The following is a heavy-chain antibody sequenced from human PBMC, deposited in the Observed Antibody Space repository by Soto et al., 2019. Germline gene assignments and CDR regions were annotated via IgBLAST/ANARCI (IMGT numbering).Heavy chain of an antibody. J-gene: IGHJ4*02. D-gene: IGHD7-27*01. Sequence: EVQLVESGGGLVQPGGSLRLSCAASGFTFSNSWMSWVRQAPGKGVEWVADINPVESEKYYVDSVKGRFTVSRDNAKNSLYLQMNSLRVEDTALYYCARDPAWGSLDYWGLGTLVTVSS. CDR3: ARDPAWGSLDY. V-gene: IGHV3-7*01. CDR1: GFTFSNSW. CDR2: INPVESEK.